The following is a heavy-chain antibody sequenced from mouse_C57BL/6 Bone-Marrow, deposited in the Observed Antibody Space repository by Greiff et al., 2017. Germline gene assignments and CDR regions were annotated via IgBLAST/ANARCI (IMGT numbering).Heavy chain of an antibody. CDR1: GYTFTSYG. CDR2: IYPRSGNT. D-gene: IGHD2-3*01. J-gene: IGHJ3*01. Sequence: QVQLKESGAELARPGASVKLSCKASGYTFTSYGISWVKQRTGQGLEWIGEIYPRSGNTYYNEKFKGKATLTADKSSSTAYMELRSLTSEDSAIYFCAPIGGPYDGYYGWFAYWGQGTLVTVSA. V-gene: IGHV1-81*01. CDR3: APIGGPYDGYYGWFAY.